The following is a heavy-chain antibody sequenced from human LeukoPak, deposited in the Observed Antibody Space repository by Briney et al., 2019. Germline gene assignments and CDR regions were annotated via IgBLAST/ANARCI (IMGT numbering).Heavy chain of an antibody. CDR1: GGSFSGYY. J-gene: IGHJ4*02. D-gene: IGHD3-22*01. CDR3: ARHSSYYYESSGYKN. V-gene: IGHV4-34*01. Sequence: IPSETLSLTCAVYGGSFSGYYWSWIRQPPGKGLEWIGEINHSGSTNYNPSLKSRVTISVDTSKNQFSLRLSSVTAADTAVYYCARHSSYYYESSGYKNWGQGTLVTVSS. CDR2: INHSGST.